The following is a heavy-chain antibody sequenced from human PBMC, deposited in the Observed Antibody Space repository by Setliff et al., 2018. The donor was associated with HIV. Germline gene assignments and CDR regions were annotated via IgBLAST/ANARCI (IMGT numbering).Heavy chain of an antibody. J-gene: IGHJ4*02. CDR1: GYTFTSYD. V-gene: IGHV1-8*03. Sequence: ASVKVSCKASGYTFTSYDINWVRQATGQGLEWMGWMNPNSGNTGYAQKFQGRVTITRNTSISTVYMELSSLRFDDTAVYYCVIGSAARPFDYWGQGALVTVSS. CDR3: VIGSAARPFDY. D-gene: IGHD6-6*01. CDR2: MNPNSGNT.